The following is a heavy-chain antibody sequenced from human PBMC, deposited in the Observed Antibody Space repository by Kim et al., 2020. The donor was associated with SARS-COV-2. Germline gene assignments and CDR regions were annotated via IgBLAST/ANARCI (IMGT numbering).Heavy chain of an antibody. V-gene: IGHV3-48*02. D-gene: IGHD2-2*01. CDR3: ARGCSSTSCYYYYGMDV. CDR2: ISSSSTI. CDR1: GFTFSSYS. Sequence: GGSLRLSCAASGFTFSSYSMNWVRQAPGKGLEWVSYISSSSTIYYADSVKGRFTISRDNAKNSLYLQMNSLRDEDTAVYYCARGCSSTSCYYYYGMDVWGQGTTVTVSS. J-gene: IGHJ6*02.